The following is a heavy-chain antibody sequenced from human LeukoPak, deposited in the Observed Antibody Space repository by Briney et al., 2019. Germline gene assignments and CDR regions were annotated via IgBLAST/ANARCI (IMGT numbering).Heavy chain of an antibody. CDR1: GFTFSTYA. CDR2: LTGGGGGT. CDR3: AKDKGAVTGTFDY. Sequence: GGSLRLSCAASGFTFSTYAMSWVRQAPGKGLEWVSGLTGGGGGTSYADSVKGRFTISRDNSKNTLYLQMNSLRAEDTAVYYCAKDKGAVTGTFDYWGQGTLVTVS. D-gene: IGHD1-14*01. V-gene: IGHV3-23*01. J-gene: IGHJ4*02.